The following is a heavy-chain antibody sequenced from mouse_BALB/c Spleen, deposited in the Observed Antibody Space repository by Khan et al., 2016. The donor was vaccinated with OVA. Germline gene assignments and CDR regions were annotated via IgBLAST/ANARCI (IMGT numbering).Heavy chain of an antibody. Sequence: VQLQQSGPEVVKPGASVKISCKASGYTFTDYNMDWVKQSHGKRLEWIGYFFPNSGGSGYNQKFRTKATLTVDISSSTAYMDLHSLTSEDSADYYCVRSGYGSFAFWGQGTLVTVSA. CDR3: VRSGYGSFAF. CDR1: GYTFTDYN. V-gene: IGHV1S29*02. D-gene: IGHD1-2*01. J-gene: IGHJ3*01. CDR2: FFPNSGGS.